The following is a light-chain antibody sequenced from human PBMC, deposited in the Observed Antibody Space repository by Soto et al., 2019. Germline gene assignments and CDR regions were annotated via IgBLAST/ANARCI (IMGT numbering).Light chain of an antibody. Sequence: DIQITQSPSTLYASIRDRVTIPFRASQSISSWLAWYQQKPGIAPKLLIYKASTLQSGVPSRFSGSGSGTDFTLTISGLQPDDSAAYYCQQYERYSTFGQGTKVDI. CDR1: QSISSW. J-gene: IGKJ1*01. V-gene: IGKV1-5*03. CDR2: KAS. CDR3: QQYERYST.